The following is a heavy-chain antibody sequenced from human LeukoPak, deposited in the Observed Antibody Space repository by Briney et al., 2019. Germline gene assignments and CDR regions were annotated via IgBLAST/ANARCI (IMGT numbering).Heavy chain of an antibody. CDR3: TNGRYYYDSSSTRYYFDY. V-gene: IGHV3-7*03. J-gene: IGHJ4*02. CDR1: GFTFSSYW. CDR2: IKQDGSEK. Sequence: GGSLRLSCAASGFTFSSYWMSWVRQAPGKGLEWVANIKQDGSEKYYVDSVKGRFTISRDNSKNTLYLQMNSLRVEDTAVYYCTNGRYYYDSSSTRYYFDYWGQGTLVTVSS. D-gene: IGHD3-22*01.